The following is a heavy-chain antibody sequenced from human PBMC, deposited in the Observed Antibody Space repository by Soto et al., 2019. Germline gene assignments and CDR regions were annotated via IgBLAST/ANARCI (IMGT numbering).Heavy chain of an antibody. CDR2: IYHSGST. CDR3: ARGNVVAIDN. Sequence: PSETLSLTCAVSGGYISSGGYSWSWIRQPPGKGLEWIGYIYHSGSTYYNPSLKSRVTISVDRSKNQFSLKLSSVTAADTAVYYCARGNVVAIDNWGPGTLVTVSS. J-gene: IGHJ4*02. V-gene: IGHV4-30-2*01. CDR1: GGYISSGGYS. D-gene: IGHD2-21*01.